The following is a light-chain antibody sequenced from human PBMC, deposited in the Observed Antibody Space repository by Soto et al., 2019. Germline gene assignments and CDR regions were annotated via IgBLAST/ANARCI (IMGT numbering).Light chain of an antibody. CDR2: SES. V-gene: IGKV1-39*01. J-gene: IGKJ4*02. CDR3: RQSYSTPART. CDR1: QGFXSY. Sequence: IQLTQSPASLSASVGDRVTITCRASQGFXSYFNWDEQKPGKATKILIXSESSLRSGVPSRFSGSGSGRDFTLTISSLQPEDFATYYCRQSYSTPARTFGGGTKVDIK.